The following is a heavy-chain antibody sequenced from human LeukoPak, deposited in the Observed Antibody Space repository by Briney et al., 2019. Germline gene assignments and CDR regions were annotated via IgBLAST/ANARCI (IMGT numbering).Heavy chain of an antibody. CDR3: ARESRDKGDAFDI. V-gene: IGHV1-8*01. CDR2: MNPNSGNT. D-gene: IGHD2-15*01. CDR1: GYTFTSYD. J-gene: IGHJ3*02. Sequence: ASVKVSCKASGYTFTSYDINWVRQATGQGLEWMGWMNPNSGNTGYAQKFQGRVTMTRDTSISTAYMELSRLRPDDTAVYYCARESRDKGDAFDIWGQGTMVTVSS.